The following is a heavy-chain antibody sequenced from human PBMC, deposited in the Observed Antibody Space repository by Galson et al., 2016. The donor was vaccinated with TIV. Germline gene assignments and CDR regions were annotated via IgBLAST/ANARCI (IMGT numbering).Heavy chain of an antibody. Sequence: SLRLSCAVSGYMFSSYGMHWVRQAPGKGLEWVAFIRYDGSNKYYADSVKGRFTISRDNSMNTLYPQMNSLRAEDTAVYFCAKMDSSGFDYVRRFDFWGQGTLATVS. CDR2: IRYDGSNK. V-gene: IGHV3-30*02. J-gene: IGHJ4*02. CDR1: GYMFSSYG. CDR3: AKMDSSGFDYVRRFDF. D-gene: IGHD3-22*01.